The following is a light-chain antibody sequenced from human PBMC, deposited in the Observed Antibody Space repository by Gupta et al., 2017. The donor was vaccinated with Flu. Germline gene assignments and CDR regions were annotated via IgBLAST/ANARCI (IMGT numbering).Light chain of an antibody. V-gene: IGLV3-21*02. CDR3: QLWDGFGGRPV. Sequence: SYVLTQTPSVSVAPGQTAMIACGGNSIASKSVHWYQKKPGQAPVVVLYDDSARPSGIPERFSGYKSGDKATRKVSGVEDGDEADDYCQLWDGFGGRPVFGGGTKMTVL. J-gene: IGLJ3*02. CDR2: DDS. CDR1: SIASKS.